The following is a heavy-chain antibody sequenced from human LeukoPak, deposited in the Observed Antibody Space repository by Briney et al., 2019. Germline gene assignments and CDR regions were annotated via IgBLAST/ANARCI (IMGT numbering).Heavy chain of an antibody. D-gene: IGHD3-10*01. CDR3: AKDEHGNYGTIDY. CDR2: ISSSDSTI. V-gene: IGHV3-11*01. CDR1: GFSFSDYY. Sequence: GGSLRLSCAASGFSFSDYYMSWIRQAPGKGLEWISYISSSDSTIYYADSVKGRFTISRDNAENSLYLQMNSLRAEDTALYYCAKDEHGNYGTIDYWGQGTLVTVSS. J-gene: IGHJ4*02.